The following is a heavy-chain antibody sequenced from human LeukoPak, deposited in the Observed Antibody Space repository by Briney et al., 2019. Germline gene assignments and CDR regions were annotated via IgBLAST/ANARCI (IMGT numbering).Heavy chain of an antibody. CDR1: GFTFNTAY. V-gene: IGHV3-15*01. CDR3: ATDRNLFDP. CDR2: LKSRSQGGTA. J-gene: IGHJ5*02. Sequence: GGSLRLSCAASGFTFNTAYMSWLRQPPGKGLEWVGRLKSRSQGGTADYAAPVKGSFTISRDDSKNTLYLQMTSLKIEDTGVYYCATDRNLFDPWGQGTLVTVSS.